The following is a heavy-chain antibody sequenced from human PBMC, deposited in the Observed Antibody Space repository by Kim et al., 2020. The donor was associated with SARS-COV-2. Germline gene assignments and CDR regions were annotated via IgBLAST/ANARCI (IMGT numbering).Heavy chain of an antibody. Sequence: SVKVSCKASGGTFSSYAISWVRQAPGQGPEWMGGIIPIFGTANYAQKFQGRVTITADESTSTAYMELSSLRSEDTAVYYCASNYYDTLVDYWGQGTLVTVSS. J-gene: IGHJ4*02. D-gene: IGHD3-22*01. CDR1: GGTFSSYA. CDR3: ASNYYDTLVDY. V-gene: IGHV1-69*13. CDR2: IIPIFGTA.